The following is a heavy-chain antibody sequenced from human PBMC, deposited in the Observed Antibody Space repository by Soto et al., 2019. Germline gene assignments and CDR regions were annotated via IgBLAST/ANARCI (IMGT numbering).Heavy chain of an antibody. CDR1: GFTFSSYS. V-gene: IGHV3-21*01. D-gene: IGHD6-13*01. CDR2: ISSSSSYI. CDR3: ARHQLAAAGTVRYYYYYGMDV. J-gene: IGHJ6*02. Sequence: EVQLVESGGGLVKPGGSLRLSCAASGFTFSSYSMNWVRQAPGKGLEWVSSISSSSSYIYYADSVKGRFTSSRDNAKNSLYLQMNSLRAEDTAVYYCARHQLAAAGTVRYYYYYGMDVWGQGTTVTVSS.